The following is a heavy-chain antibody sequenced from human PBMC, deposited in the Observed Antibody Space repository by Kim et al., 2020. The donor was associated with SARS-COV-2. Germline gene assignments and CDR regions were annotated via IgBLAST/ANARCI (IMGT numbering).Heavy chain of an antibody. J-gene: IGHJ5*02. Sequence: ASVKVSCKASGYTFTSYAMHWVRQAPGQRLEWMGWINAGNGNTKYSQKFQGRVTITRDTSASTAYMELSSLRSEDTAVYYCAREGGASRITIFGVVIPRTNWFDPWGQGTLVTVSS. CDR1: GYTFTSYA. CDR2: INAGNGNT. D-gene: IGHD3-3*01. CDR3: AREGGASRITIFGVVIPRTNWFDP. V-gene: IGHV1-3*01.